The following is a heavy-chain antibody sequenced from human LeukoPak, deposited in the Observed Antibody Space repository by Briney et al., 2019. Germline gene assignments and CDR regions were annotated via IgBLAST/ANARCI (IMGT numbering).Heavy chain of an antibody. J-gene: IGHJ6*02. D-gene: IGHD6-6*01. CDR3: ARDRGHAIAARGDYYYYGMDV. CDR2: ISAYNGNT. V-gene: IGHV1-18*04. Sequence: ASVKVSCKASGYTFTGYYVHWVRQAPGQGLEWMGWISAYNGNTNYAQKLQGRVTMTTDTSTSTAYMELRSLRSDDTAVYYCARDRGHAIAARGDYYYYGMDVWGQGTTVTVSS. CDR1: GYTFTGYY.